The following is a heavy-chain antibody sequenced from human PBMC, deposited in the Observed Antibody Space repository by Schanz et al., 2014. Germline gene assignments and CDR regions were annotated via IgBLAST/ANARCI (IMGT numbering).Heavy chain of an antibody. Sequence: QLQLQESGSGLVKPSQTLSLTCAVSGGSISRGFYSWNWIRQPPGRGLEWIGCIYYSGSTYYNPPTKTRVTIPIDGSKAQFSLGLTSVTAADTAVYYCAREDRYYHGLDVWGQGTTVTVS. V-gene: IGHV4-30-2*01. J-gene: IGHJ6*02. CDR3: AREDRYYHGLDV. CDR1: GGSISRGFYS. CDR2: IYYSGST.